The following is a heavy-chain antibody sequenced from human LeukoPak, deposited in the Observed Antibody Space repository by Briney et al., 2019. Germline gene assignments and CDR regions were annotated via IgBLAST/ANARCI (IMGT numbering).Heavy chain of an antibody. CDR1: GFIFSTYW. CDR3: ARDRPEWQVQRYFDL. V-gene: IGHV3-7*03. D-gene: IGHD6-19*01. J-gene: IGHJ2*01. CDR2: IKQDGTEK. Sequence: GGSLRLSCTASGFIFSTYWMTWVRQAPGKGLEWVANIKQDGTEKYFVDSVKGRFTISRDNAKNSLYLQMNSLRAEDTAVYYCARDRPEWQVQRYFDLWGRGALVTVSS.